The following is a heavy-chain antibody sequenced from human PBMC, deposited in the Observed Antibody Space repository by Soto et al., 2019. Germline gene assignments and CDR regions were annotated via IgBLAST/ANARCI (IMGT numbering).Heavy chain of an antibody. D-gene: IGHD3-22*01. CDR3: ARDQYYYDSSGDPISYYYGMDV. CDR1: GFTFSSYG. V-gene: IGHV3-33*01. Sequence: HSGGSLRLSCAASGFTFSSYGMHWVRQAPGKGLEWVAVIWYDGSNKYYADSVKGRFTISRDNSKNTLYLQMNSLRAEDTAVYYCARDQYYYDSSGDPISYYYGMDVWGQGTTVTVSS. J-gene: IGHJ6*02. CDR2: IWYDGSNK.